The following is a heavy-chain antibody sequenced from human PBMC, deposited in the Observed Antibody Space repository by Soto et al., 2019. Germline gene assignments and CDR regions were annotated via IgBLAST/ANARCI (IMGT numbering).Heavy chain of an antibody. CDR3: AKGGHSSGWYRDH. J-gene: IGHJ1*01. V-gene: IGHV3-21*01. CDR2: ISSSSANI. Sequence: GSLRLSCAASEFSFGPYVMSWVRQAAGKGLEWVSSISSSSANILYADSVRGRFTISRDNSKNTLYLQMNSLRAEDTAVYYCAKGGHSSGWYRDHWGQGT. CDR1: EFSFGPYV. D-gene: IGHD6-19*01.